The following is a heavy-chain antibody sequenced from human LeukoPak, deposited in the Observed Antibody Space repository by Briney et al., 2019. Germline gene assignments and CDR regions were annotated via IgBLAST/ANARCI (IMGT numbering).Heavy chain of an antibody. J-gene: IGHJ6*02. V-gene: IGHV4-39*07. CDR3: ARIAVAGTVYYYYGMDV. CDR1: GGSISSSSYY. D-gene: IGHD6-19*01. Sequence: PETLSLTCTVSGGSISSSSYYWGWIRQPPGKGLEWIGSTYYSGSTYYNPSLKSRVTISVGTSKNQFSLKLSSVTAADTAVYYCARIAVAGTVYYYYGMDVWGQGTTVTVSS. CDR2: TYYSGST.